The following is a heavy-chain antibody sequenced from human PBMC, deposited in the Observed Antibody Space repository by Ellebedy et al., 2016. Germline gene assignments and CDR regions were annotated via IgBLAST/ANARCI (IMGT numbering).Heavy chain of an antibody. V-gene: IGHV1-69*06. CDR3: AREGLRGTIFGGPNWFDP. J-gene: IGHJ5*02. Sequence: SVKVSCXASGGTFSSYAISWVLQAPGQGLEWMGGIIPIFGTANSAQKFQGRVTITADKSTSTAYMELSSLRSEDTAVYYCAREGLRGTIFGGPNWFDPWGQGTLVTVSS. D-gene: IGHD3-3*01. CDR2: IIPIFGTA. CDR1: GGTFSSYA.